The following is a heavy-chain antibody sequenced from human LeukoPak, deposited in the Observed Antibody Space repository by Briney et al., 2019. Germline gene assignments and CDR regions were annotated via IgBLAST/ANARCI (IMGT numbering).Heavy chain of an antibody. J-gene: IGHJ4*02. Sequence: PGGALRLSCAASGFTFSSYSMNWVRQAPGKGLEWVSSISSSSSYIYYADSVKGRFTISRDNAKNSLYLQMNSLRAEDTAVYYCARSFLSIAAAATDYWGQGTLVTVSS. V-gene: IGHV3-21*01. D-gene: IGHD6-13*01. CDR1: GFTFSSYS. CDR3: ARSFLSIAAAATDY. CDR2: ISSSSSYI.